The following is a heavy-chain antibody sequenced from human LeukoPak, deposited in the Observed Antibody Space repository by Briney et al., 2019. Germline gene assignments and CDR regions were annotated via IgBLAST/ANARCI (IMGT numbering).Heavy chain of an antibody. CDR1: GFSFSNYA. CDR2: ITGSGGST. CDR3: AKGLKPAMASRSNYFDY. Sequence: GGSLRLSCAASGFSFSNYAMNWVRQAPGKGLEWVSTITGSGGSTHYADSVKGRFTISRDNSKNTLYLQMNSLRADDTALYYCAKGLKPAMASRSNYFDYWGQGALVTVSS. V-gene: IGHV3-23*01. J-gene: IGHJ4*02. D-gene: IGHD2-8*01.